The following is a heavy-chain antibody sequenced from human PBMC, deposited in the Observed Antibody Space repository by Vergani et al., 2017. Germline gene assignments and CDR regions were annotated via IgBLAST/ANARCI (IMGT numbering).Heavy chain of an antibody. J-gene: IGHJ4*02. CDR2: IIPIFGTA. CDR1: GGTFSSYA. V-gene: IGHV1-69*06. Sequence: QVQLVQSGAAVKKPGSSVKVSCKASGGTFSSYAISWVRQAPGQGLEWMGGIIPIFGTANYAQKFQGRVTITADKSTSTAYMELSSLRSEVTAVYYCARARNDVPGQDYFDYWGQGTLVTVSS. D-gene: IGHD1-1*01. CDR3: ARARNDVPGQDYFDY.